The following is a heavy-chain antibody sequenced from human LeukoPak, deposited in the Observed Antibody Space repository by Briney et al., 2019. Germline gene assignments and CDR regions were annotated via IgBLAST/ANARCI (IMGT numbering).Heavy chain of an antibody. J-gene: IGHJ5*02. D-gene: IGHD3-10*01. CDR1: GYTFSVYY. CDR3: ARDTGDYFGSGSRLDP. Sequence: GASVKVSCKASGYTFSVYYIHWMRQAPGQGLEWMGWINPNNGGTNYAQNFQGRVTMTRDTSITTAYIELSRLRSDDTAMYYCARDTGDYFGSGSRLDPWGQGTPVTVSS. CDR2: INPNNGGT. V-gene: IGHV1-2*02.